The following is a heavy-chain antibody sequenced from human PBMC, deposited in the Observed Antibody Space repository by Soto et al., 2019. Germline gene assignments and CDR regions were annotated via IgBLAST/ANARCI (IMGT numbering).Heavy chain of an antibody. CDR2: IYYSGST. CDR1: GGSISSYY. J-gene: IGHJ4*02. CDR3: ARGLYYDSSGYYFDY. Sequence: QVQLQESGPGLVKPSETLSLTCTVSGGSISSYYWSWIRQPPGKGLEWIGYIYYSGSTNNNPSLKSRVPISVDTSKNQFSLKLSSVTAADTAVYYCARGLYYDSSGYYFDYWGQGTLVTVSS. V-gene: IGHV4-59*01. D-gene: IGHD3-22*01.